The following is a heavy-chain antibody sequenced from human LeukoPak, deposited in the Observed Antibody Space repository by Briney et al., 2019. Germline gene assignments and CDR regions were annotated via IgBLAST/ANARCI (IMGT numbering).Heavy chain of an antibody. J-gene: IGHJ5*02. CDR1: GGSISSYY. CDR3: ARDQPSYYDFWSGYFRPASEYNWFDP. Sequence: SETLSLTCTVSGGSISSYYWSWIRQPAGKGLECIGRIYASGSTDYNPSLKSRLTMSVDTSKNQFSLKLTSVTAADTAVYYCARDQPSYYDFWSGYFRPASEYNWFDPWGQGTLVTVSS. V-gene: IGHV4-4*07. D-gene: IGHD3-3*01. CDR2: IYASGST.